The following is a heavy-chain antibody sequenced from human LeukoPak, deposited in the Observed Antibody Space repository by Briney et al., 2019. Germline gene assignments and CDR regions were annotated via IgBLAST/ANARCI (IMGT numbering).Heavy chain of an antibody. V-gene: IGHV3-48*03. CDR2: ISSNSRTI. D-gene: IGHD5-12*01. Sequence: PGGSLRLSCATSGFSFSTQEMSWVCHAPGKGLELVSYISSNSRTIYYADSVMGRFTISRVNTRNYEFLQMNSLITDANGSLYFSRGSYAGFDLYFDYWGQGTLVTVSS. CDR1: GFSFSTQE. J-gene: IGHJ4*02. CDR3: SRGSYAGFDLYFDY.